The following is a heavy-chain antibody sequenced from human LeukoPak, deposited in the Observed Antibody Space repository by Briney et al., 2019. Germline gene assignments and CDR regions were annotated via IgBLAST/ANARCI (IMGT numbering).Heavy chain of an antibody. V-gene: IGHV3-53*01. J-gene: IGHJ4*02. D-gene: IGHD6-19*01. Sequence: GGSLRLSCAASGFTVSSNYMSWVRQAPGKGLEWVSVIYSGGSTYYADSVKGRFTISRDNSKNTLYLQMNSLRAEDTAVYYCARGGYSSGWPVDFDYWGQGTLVTVSS. CDR3: ARGGYSSGWPVDFDY. CDR2: IYSGGST. CDR1: GFTVSSNY.